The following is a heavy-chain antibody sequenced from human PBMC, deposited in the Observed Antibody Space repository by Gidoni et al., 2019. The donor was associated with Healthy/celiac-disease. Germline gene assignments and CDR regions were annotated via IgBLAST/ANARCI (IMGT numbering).Heavy chain of an antibody. J-gene: IGHJ3*02. V-gene: IGHV1-46*01. CDR2: INPSGGST. D-gene: IGHD6-6*01. Sequence: QVQLVQSGAEVKKPGASVKVYCKASGYTFTSYYMHWVRQAPGQGLEWMGIINPSGGSTSYAQKFQGRVTMTRDTSTSTVYMELSSLRSEDTAVYYCARGDRGVLYSSSSRLGAFDIWGQGTMVTVSS. CDR3: ARGDRGVLYSSSSRLGAFDI. CDR1: GYTFTSYY.